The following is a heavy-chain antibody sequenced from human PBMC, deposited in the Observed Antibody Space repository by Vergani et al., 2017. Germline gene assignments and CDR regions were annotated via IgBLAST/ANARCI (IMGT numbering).Heavy chain of an antibody. CDR1: GYTFTSYG. CDR3: ARKRCSSTSCYTGWFDP. V-gene: IGHV1-18*01. D-gene: IGHD2-2*02. CDR2: ISAYNGNT. Sequence: QVQLVQSGAEVKKPGASVKVSCKASGYTFTSYGISWVRQAPGQGLEWMGWISAYNGNTNYAQKLQGRGTMTTDTSTSTAYMELRSLRSDDTAVYYCARKRCSSTSCYTGWFDPWGQGTLVTVSS. J-gene: IGHJ5*02.